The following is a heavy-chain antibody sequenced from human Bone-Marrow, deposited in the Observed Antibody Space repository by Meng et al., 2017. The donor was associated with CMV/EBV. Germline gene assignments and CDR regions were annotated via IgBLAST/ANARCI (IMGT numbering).Heavy chain of an antibody. CDR2: IIPIFGTA. CDR1: GGTFSSYA. D-gene: IGHD3-9*01. J-gene: IGHJ3*02. Sequence: SVKVSCKASGGTFSSYAISWVRQAPGQGLEWMGGIIPIFGTANYAQKFQGRVTITTDESTSTVYMELSSLRSEDTAVYYCARVGYDILTGYPADAFDIWGQGTMVTVSS. CDR3: ARVGYDILTGYPADAFDI. V-gene: IGHV1-69*05.